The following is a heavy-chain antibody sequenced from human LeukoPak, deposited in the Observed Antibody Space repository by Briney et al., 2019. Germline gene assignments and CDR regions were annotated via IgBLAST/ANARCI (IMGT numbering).Heavy chain of an antibody. CDR2: ISSCSSYI. CDR3: ARDSSSWSLGAFDI. D-gene: IGHD6-13*01. Sequence: GGSLRLSCAASGFTFSSYSMNWVRQAPGKGLEWVSSISSCSSYIYYADSVKGRFTISRDNAKNSLYLQMNSLRAEDTAVYYCARDSSSWSLGAFDIWGQGTMVTVSS. V-gene: IGHV3-21*01. J-gene: IGHJ3*02. CDR1: GFTFSSYS.